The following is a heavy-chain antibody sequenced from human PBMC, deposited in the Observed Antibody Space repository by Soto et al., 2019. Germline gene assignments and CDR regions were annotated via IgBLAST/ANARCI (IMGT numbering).Heavy chain of an antibody. CDR3: AREGSIPAAPRFAY. CDR1: AGILRPGCNY. Sequence: VSAGILRPGCNYVCRLLLVQRKGLEWIGYIYYSGSTYYNPALKSRVAMSVDTSKNQFSLKLSSVTAEDTAIYYCAREGSIPAAPRFAYWRQGTLVT. D-gene: IGHD6-13*01. J-gene: IGHJ4*02. CDR2: IYYSGST. V-gene: IGHV4-31*02.